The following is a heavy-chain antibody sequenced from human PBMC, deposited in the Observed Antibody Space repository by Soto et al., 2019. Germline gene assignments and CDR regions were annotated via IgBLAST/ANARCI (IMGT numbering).Heavy chain of an antibody. CDR3: VNWHTSNVVSLLFTAFDL. CDR2: MSGDGRT. Sequence: PAGTLRLSCVGSGFTFSDSVMAWVRKAPGKGLEWLSVMSGDGRTRNALSVTGRFTISRANSKNTLYLQMRSLRVEDAAAYFCVNWHTSNVVSLLFTAFDLWGQGTQVTVSS. D-gene: IGHD2-21*01. J-gene: IGHJ5*02. V-gene: IGHV3-23*01. CDR1: GFTFSDSV.